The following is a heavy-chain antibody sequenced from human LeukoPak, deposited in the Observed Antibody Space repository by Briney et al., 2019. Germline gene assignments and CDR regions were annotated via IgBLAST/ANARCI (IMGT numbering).Heavy chain of an antibody. D-gene: IGHD6-13*01. J-gene: IGHJ4*02. Sequence: GGSLRLSCAASGFTSRSYGMNWVRQAPGKGLEWVASISGRADITFYADSVKGRFTISRDNSRNTLFLHMNSLRVEDTAIYYCARHIAAAGTYFDYWGQGTLVTVSS. CDR1: GFTSRSYG. V-gene: IGHV3-23*01. CDR3: ARHIAAAGTYFDY. CDR2: ISGRADIT.